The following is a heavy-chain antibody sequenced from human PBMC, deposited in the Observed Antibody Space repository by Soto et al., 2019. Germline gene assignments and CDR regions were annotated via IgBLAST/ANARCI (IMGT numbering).Heavy chain of an antibody. CDR2: IIPIFGTA. V-gene: IGHV1-69*06. CDR1: GGTFSSYA. Sequence: QVQLVQSGAEVKKPGSSVKVSCKASGGTFSSYAISWVRQAPGQGLEWMGGIIPIFGTANYAQKFQGRVTITADKSTSTAYMELSRLSSEDTAVYYCAREGGLRQLGYYGMDVWGQGTTVTVSS. CDR3: AREGGLRQLGYYGMDV. J-gene: IGHJ6*02. D-gene: IGHD1-1*01.